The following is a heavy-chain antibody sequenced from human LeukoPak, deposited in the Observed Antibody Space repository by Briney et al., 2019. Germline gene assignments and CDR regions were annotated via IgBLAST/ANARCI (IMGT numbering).Heavy chain of an antibody. CDR1: GFTFSSYS. J-gene: IGHJ4*02. V-gene: IGHV3-48*01. CDR3: ARAYTGNYYPDY. D-gene: IGHD1-26*01. Sequence: GGSLRLSCAGSGFTFSSYSMNWVRQAPGKGLEWVSYISSSSGNIYYADSVKGRFTISRDNAKNSLFLQMNSLRAADTAVYYCARAYTGNYYPDYWGQGTLVTVSS. CDR2: ISSSSGNI.